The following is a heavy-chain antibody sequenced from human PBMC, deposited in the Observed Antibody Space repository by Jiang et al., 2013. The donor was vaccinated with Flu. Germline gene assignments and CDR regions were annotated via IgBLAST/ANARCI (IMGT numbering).Heavy chain of an antibody. V-gene: IGHV5-51*01. D-gene: IGHD3-9*01. Sequence: SGAEVKKPGESLKISCKGSGYNFSTYWIAWVRQMPGKGLEWMGIVYPGDSETKYSPSFQGQVTISADKSISTAYLQWSSLKASDTAMYYCARLAPLLTGYYHDRYYYYGMDVWGQGTTVTVSS. J-gene: IGHJ6*02. CDR3: ARLAPLLTGYYHDRYYYYGMDV. CDR1: GYNFSTYW. CDR2: VYPGDSET.